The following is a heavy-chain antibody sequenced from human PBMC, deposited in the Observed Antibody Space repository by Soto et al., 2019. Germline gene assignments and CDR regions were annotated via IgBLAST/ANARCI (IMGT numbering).Heavy chain of an antibody. CDR3: ARDGGAAAAGTILY. CDR2: TSSDGSSK. V-gene: IGHV3-30-3*01. Sequence: QVQLVESGGGVVQPGRSLRLSCAASGFTFSTYAMHWVRQAPGTGLEWVAVTSSDGSSKFYPDSVKGRFIISRDNSKNTLYRQISGLRDEATAVYYCARDGGAAAAGTILYWGQETMFTLSS. J-gene: IGHJ4*02. D-gene: IGHD2-2*01. CDR1: GFTFSTYA.